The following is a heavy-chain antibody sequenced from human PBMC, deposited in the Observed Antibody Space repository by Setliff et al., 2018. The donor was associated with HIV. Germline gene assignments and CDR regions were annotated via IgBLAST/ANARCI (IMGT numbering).Heavy chain of an antibody. J-gene: IGHJ4*02. CDR1: VYSFTDYY. Sequence: GASVKVSCKASVYSFTDYYIHWVRQAPGQGLEWMGWINPKSDGTNYAQKFQGWITMTRDTSISTAYVELSRLRSDDTAVYYCARGMDYYDTSGYYQYYFDYWGQGTLVTVSS. CDR3: ARGMDYYDTSGYYQYYFDY. D-gene: IGHD3-22*01. V-gene: IGHV1-2*04. CDR2: INPKSDGT.